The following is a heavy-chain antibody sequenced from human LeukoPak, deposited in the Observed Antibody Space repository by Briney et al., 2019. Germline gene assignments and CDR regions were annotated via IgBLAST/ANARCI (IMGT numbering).Heavy chain of an antibody. CDR3: ARGGYDPWGYYYGMDV. CDR1: GYSFTSYW. V-gene: IGHV5-51*01. J-gene: IGHJ6*04. Sequence: GESLKISCQGPGYSFTSYWIGWVRQMPGKGLEWMGIIYPGDSDTRYSPSFQGQVTISADKSISTAYLQWSSLKASDTAMYYCARGGYDPWGYYYGMDVWGKGTTVTVSS. D-gene: IGHD5-12*01. CDR2: IYPGDSDT.